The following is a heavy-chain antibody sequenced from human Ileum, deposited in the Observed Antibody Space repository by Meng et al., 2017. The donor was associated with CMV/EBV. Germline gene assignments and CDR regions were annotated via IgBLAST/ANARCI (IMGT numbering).Heavy chain of an antibody. CDR2: IKQYRSEK. D-gene: IGHD2-15*01. J-gene: IGHJ4*02. V-gene: IGHV3-7*01. CDR3: ARDSRCSHTCNTVFDY. CDR1: GFTLSGYW. Sequence: ESLKILCAAPGFTLSGYWMSWVRQAPGKGLEWVANIKQYRSEKYYVDNVKGRFTISRDNAKISLDLQMNSLRAEDTAVYYCARDSRCSHTCNTVFDYWGQGTLVTVSS.